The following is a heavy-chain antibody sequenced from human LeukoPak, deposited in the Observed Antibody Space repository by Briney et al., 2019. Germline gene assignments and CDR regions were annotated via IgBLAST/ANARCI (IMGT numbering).Heavy chain of an antibody. CDR2: INPNSGGT. CDR1: GYTFTGYY. CDR3: ARDGNWNDDYYYYYYMDV. D-gene: IGHD1-1*01. J-gene: IGHJ6*03. V-gene: IGHV1-2*02. Sequence: ASVKVSCKASGYTFTGYYTHWVRQAPGQGLEWMGWINPNSGGTNYAQKFQGRVTMTRDTSISTAYMELSRLRSDDTAVYYCARDGNWNDDYYYYYYMDVWGKGTTVTVSS.